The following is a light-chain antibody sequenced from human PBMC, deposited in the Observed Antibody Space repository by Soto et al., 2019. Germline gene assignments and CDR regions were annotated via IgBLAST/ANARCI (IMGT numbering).Light chain of an antibody. CDR3: QQYNNWPLT. J-gene: IGKJ4*01. CDR1: QSVSIN. Sequence: EIVMTQSPATLSVSPGERATLSCRASQSVSINLAWYQQKPGQAPRLLIYGASTRATGIPARFSGSGAGTDFTLTISSLPSEDFAVYYCQQYNNWPLTFGGGSRLEI. CDR2: GAS. V-gene: IGKV3-15*01.